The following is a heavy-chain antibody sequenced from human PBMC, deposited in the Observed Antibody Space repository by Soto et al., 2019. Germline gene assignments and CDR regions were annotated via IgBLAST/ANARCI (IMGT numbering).Heavy chain of an antibody. CDR3: ASSRALHDYIWGTSRYGNYLDY. V-gene: IGHV4-30-4*01. CDR2: ISYSGST. CDR1: GASFSSGDYY. J-gene: IGHJ4*02. D-gene: IGHD3-16*02. Sequence: QVQLQESGPGLVKPSQTLSLTCTVSGASFSSGDYYWSWIRQPPGKGLEWIGYISYSGSTYYNPSLKIRLTISIEPSKDQFSLRLSSVTAADTAVYYCASSRALHDYIWGTSRYGNYLDYWGQGTLVTVSS.